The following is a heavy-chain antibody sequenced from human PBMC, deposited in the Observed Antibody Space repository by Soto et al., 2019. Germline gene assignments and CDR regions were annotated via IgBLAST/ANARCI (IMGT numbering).Heavy chain of an antibody. Sequence: QVQLVESGGGVVQPERSLRLSCAASGFTFSEYGMHWVRQAPGKGLEWVADISADGSDTYYGDSVKGRFTISRNNSRNTLLVQLNTLRTEDTGVYYCPQGIAVARQWFGYWGQGTLVTVSS. CDR2: ISADGSDT. D-gene: IGHD6-19*01. J-gene: IGHJ4*02. CDR3: PQGIAVARQWFGY. V-gene: IGHV3-30*18. CDR1: GFTFSEYG.